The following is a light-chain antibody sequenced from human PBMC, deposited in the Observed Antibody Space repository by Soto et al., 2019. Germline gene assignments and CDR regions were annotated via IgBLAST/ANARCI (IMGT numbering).Light chain of an antibody. CDR1: QSVSSN. CDR3: QQYNSYSPLT. V-gene: IGKV3D-15*01. J-gene: IGKJ4*01. CDR2: GAS. Sequence: EIVMTQSRATLSGSPGERATLSWRASQSVSSNLAWYQQKPGQAPRLLIYGASSRATGIPDRFSGSGSGTEFTLTISSLQPDDFATYYCQQYNSYSPLTFGGGTKVDI.